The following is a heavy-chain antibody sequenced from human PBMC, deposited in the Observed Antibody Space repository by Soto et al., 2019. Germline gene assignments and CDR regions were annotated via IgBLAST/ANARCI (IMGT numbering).Heavy chain of an antibody. CDR1: GGSFSGYY. J-gene: IGHJ4*02. D-gene: IGHD3-16*02. CDR2: INHSGST. V-gene: IGHV4-34*01. CDR3: ARGKTNNQSKYRKRYFDY. Sequence: PSETLSLTCAAYGGSFSGYYWSWIRQPPGKGLEWIGEINHSGSTNYNPSLKSRVTISVDTSKNQFSLKLSSATAADTAVYYCARGKTNNQSKYRKRYFDYWGQGTLVTVSS.